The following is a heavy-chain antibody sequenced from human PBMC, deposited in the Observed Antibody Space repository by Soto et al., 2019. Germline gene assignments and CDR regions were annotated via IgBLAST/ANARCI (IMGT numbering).Heavy chain of an antibody. CDR1: GDSMSRGDYY. J-gene: IGHJ4*02. CDR3: ARESFDWLLSYFDS. V-gene: IGHV4-31*03. D-gene: IGHD3-9*01. CDR2: ISYSGST. Sequence: SETLSLTCTVSGDSMSRGDYYWSWIRQPPGKGLEWIGYISYSGSTYYNPSLKSRVTISVDTSKNQFSLKLSSVTAADTAVYYCARESFDWLLSYFDSWGPGTLVTVSS.